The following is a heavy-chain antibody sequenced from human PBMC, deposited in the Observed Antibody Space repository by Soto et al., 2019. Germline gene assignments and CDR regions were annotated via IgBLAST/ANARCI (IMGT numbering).Heavy chain of an antibody. CDR1: GYTFTSYD. Sequence: ASVKVSFKPSGYTFTSYDINWVRQATGQELEWMGWMNPNIGNTGYAQKFPGRDTMTRNTSISTAYMELSSLRSEDTAVYYCARAGTKHFIQFDYWGQGTLVTVSS. J-gene: IGHJ4*02. CDR3: ARAGTKHFIQFDY. CDR2: MNPNIGNT. D-gene: IGHD4-17*01. V-gene: IGHV1-8*01.